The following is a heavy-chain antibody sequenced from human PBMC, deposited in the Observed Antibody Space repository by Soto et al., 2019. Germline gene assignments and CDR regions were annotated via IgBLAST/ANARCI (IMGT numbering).Heavy chain of an antibody. J-gene: IGHJ4*01. D-gene: IGHD6-13*01. Sequence: PWGSLRLSCAASGFTFSSYAMSWVRQAPGKGLEWVAVISGSGRSTYYADSVKGRFTISRDDSNNTLFLQMNTLGADDTAIYYCAKSHFPIAASRQPHFDHWGQGALVTVSS. CDR3: AKSHFPIAASRQPHFDH. CDR1: GFTFSSYA. V-gene: IGHV3-23*01. CDR2: ISGSGRST.